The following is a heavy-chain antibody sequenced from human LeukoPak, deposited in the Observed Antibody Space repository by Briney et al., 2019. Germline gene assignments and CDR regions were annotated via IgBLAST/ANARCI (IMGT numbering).Heavy chain of an antibody. V-gene: IGHV3-73*01. CDR3: TRHGGGDAGYAVFDN. J-gene: IGHJ4*02. Sequence: PTGGSLMLSCAASGLTFIGPAIHWVRQGSGKGLERVGHIRSKTNNYATAYAASVKGRFTISRDDSKNTAYLQMDSLKHEDTAVYYCTRHGGGDAGYAVFDNWGQGTLVTVSS. CDR1: GLTFIGPA. CDR2: IRSKTNNYAT. D-gene: IGHD5-12*01.